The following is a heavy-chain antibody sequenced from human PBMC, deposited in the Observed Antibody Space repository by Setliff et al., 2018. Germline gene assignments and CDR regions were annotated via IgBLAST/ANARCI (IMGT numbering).Heavy chain of an antibody. J-gene: IGHJ6*03. Sequence: SETLSLTCNVSGGSISGSSYVWAWIRQPPGKGLEWIGSISYGGNTYYNPSLKSRVTFSVDTSKIHFSLKLSSVTAADTAVYYCARAYYYASGNSHNYYMDVWGKGTAVTVSS. CDR2: ISYGGNT. V-gene: IGHV4-39*02. D-gene: IGHD3-10*01. CDR3: ARAYYYASGNSHNYYMDV. CDR1: GGSISGSSYV.